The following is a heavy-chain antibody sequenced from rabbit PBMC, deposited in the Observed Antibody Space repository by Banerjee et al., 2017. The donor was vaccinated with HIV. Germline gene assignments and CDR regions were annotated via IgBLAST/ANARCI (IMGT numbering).Heavy chain of an antibody. Sequence: WAKGRFTVSKTSSTTVTLQMTSLTAADTATYFCARRDGGYAYAMRLWGPGTLVTVS. J-gene: IGHJ4*01. D-gene: IGHD6-1*01. CDR3: ARRDGGYAYAMRL. V-gene: IGHV1S40*01.